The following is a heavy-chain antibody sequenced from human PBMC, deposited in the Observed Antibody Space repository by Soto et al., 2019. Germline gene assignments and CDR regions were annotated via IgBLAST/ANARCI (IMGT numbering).Heavy chain of an antibody. D-gene: IGHD3-3*01. CDR1: GYTFTSYD. J-gene: IGHJ6*02. V-gene: IGHV1-69*13. CDR2: IIPIFGTA. Sequence: RASVKVSCKASGYTFTSYDINWVRQATGQGLEWMGGIIPIFGTANYAQKFQGRVTITADESTSTAYMELRSLRSDDTAVYYCARDDDLRSGNGYYYGMDVWGQGTTVTVSS. CDR3: ARDDDLRSGNGYYYGMDV.